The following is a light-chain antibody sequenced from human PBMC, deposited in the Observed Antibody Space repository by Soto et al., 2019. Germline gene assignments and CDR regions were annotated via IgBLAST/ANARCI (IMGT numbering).Light chain of an antibody. CDR1: SSDVGGYNY. CDR2: EVS. V-gene: IGLV2-14*01. J-gene: IGLJ3*02. Sequence: QSVLTQPASVSGSPGQSITISCTGTSSDVGGYNYVSWYQQHPGKAPKLMIYEVSNRPSGVPDRFSASKSGTSASLAITGLQADDEADYYCQSYDSSLSGSVFGGGTKLTVL. CDR3: QSYDSSLSGSV.